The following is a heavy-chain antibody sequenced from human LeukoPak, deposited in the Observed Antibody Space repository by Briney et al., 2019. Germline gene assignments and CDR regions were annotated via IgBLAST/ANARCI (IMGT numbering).Heavy chain of an antibody. V-gene: IGHV3-21*01. J-gene: IGHJ4*02. D-gene: IGHD6-13*01. Sequence: GGSLRLSCAAPGFTFSNYVINWVRQAPGKGLEWVSSISSGSTFIYYADSVKGRFTISRDNANTSLFLQMSSLRDGDTAVYYCARGSTSGLKSYYFDYWGQGTLVTVSS. CDR1: GFTFSNYV. CDR2: ISSGSTFI. CDR3: ARGSTSGLKSYYFDY.